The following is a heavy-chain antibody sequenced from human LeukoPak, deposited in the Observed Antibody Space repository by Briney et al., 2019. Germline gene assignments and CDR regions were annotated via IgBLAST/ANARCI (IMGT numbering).Heavy chain of an antibody. Sequence: GGSLRLSCAASGFTFSSYSMNWVRQAPGKGLEWVSSISSSSSYIYCADSVKGRFTISRDNAKNSLYLQMNSLRAEDTAVYYCARPNYYDSSGSLDYWGQGTLVTVSS. V-gene: IGHV3-21*01. CDR1: GFTFSSYS. J-gene: IGHJ4*02. CDR3: ARPNYYDSSGSLDY. D-gene: IGHD3-22*01. CDR2: ISSSSSYI.